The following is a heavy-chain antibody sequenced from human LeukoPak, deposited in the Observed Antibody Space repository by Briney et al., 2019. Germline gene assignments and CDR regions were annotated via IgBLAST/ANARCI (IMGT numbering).Heavy chain of an antibody. D-gene: IGHD1-26*01. CDR1: GGSISSYY. J-gene: IGHJ4*02. Sequence: SETLSLTCTVAGGSISSYYWSWLRQPPGKGLEWTGYIYYSGSTNYNPSLKSRVTISVDTSKNQFSLKLSSVTAADTAVYYCARDAQRELPKYDYWGQGTLVTVSS. V-gene: IGHV4-59*12. CDR3: ARDAQRELPKYDY. CDR2: IYYSGST.